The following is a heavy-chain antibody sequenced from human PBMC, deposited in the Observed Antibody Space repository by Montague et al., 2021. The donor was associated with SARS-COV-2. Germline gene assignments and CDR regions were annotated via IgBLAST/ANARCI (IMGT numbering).Heavy chain of an antibody. J-gene: IGHJ6*02. D-gene: IGHD1-1*01. CDR2: TYFRSKWYN. CDR3: TSGREGNYNVMDV. V-gene: IGHV6-1*01. CDR1: GDSVSSNRAT. Sequence: CAISGDSVSSNRATSNWHTHSPSRGFRFVGRTYFRSKWYNDYAVSVRGRVTINPDTSKNQFSLQLNSVTPEDTAIYYCTSGREGNYNVMDVWGQGTTVTVSS.